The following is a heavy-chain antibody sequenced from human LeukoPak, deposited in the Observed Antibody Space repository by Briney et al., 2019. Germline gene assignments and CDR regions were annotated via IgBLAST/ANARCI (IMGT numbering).Heavy chain of an antibody. CDR3: ARVPNPGAAAADY. CDR1: GYTFTGYY. D-gene: IGHD6-13*01. CDR2: INPNSGGT. Sequence: ASVTVSCKASGYTFTGYYMHWVRQAPGQGLEWMGWINPNSGGTNYAQKFQGRVTMTRDTSISTAYMELSRLRSDDTAVYYCARVPNPGAAAADYWGQGTLVTVSS. J-gene: IGHJ4*02. V-gene: IGHV1-2*02.